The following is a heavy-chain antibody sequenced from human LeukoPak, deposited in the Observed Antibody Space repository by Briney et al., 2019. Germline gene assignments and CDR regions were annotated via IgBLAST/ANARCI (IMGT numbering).Heavy chain of an antibody. CDR2: IRGSGGST. J-gene: IGHJ4*02. V-gene: IGHV3-23*01. CDR1: GFTFSSYA. CDR3: RSDYDGAYYFDY. D-gene: IGHD5-12*01. Sequence: GGSLRLSCAASGFTFSSYAMSWVRQSPGKGLEWVSAIRGSGGSTYYADSVKGRFTISRDNAKNSLYLQMNSLRDEDTAVYYCRSDYDGAYYFDYWGQGTLVTVSS.